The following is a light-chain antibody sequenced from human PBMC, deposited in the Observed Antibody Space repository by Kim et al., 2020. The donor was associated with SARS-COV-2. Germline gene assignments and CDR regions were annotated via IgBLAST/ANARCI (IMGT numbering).Light chain of an antibody. CDR1: SLRTYY. J-gene: IGLJ3*02. CDR2: GNN. V-gene: IGLV3-19*01. CDR3: NSRDNSGTHWV. Sequence: SSELTQDPAVSVALGQTVRITCQGDSLRTYYASWYQQKPGQAPVLVNYGNNNRPSGIPDRFSGSSSGNTASLTITGAQAEDEADYYCNSRDNSGTHWVFGGGTQLTVL.